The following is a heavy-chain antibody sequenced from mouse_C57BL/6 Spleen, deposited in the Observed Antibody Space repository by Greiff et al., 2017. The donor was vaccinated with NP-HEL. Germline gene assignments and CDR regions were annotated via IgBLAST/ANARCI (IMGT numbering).Heavy chain of an antibody. CDR3: ARSGRGDAMDY. CDR2: ISSGSRTI. CDR1: GFTFSDYG. J-gene: IGHJ4*01. D-gene: IGHD1-1*01. Sequence: EVQLVESGGGLVKPGGSLKLSCAASGFTFSDYGMHWVRQAPDKGLEWVAYISSGSRTIYYADTVKGRFTISRDKAKNTLFLQMTSLRSEDTAVYYCARSGRGDAMDYWGQGTSVTVSS. V-gene: IGHV5-17*01.